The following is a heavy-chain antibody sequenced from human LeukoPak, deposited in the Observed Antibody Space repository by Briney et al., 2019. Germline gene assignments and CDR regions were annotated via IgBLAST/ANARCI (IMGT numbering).Heavy chain of an antibody. Sequence: SETLSLTCTVSGGSITNYYWSWIRQPAGKGLEWIGRVHSSRGSNYNPSLKSRVTMSVDTSKNQVSLKLISVTAADTAVYYCAGTAPGDIVVVPAVLNWGQGTLVTVSS. D-gene: IGHD2-2*01. CDR2: VHSSRGS. V-gene: IGHV4-4*07. CDR3: AGTAPGDIVVVPAVLN. J-gene: IGHJ4*02. CDR1: GGSITNYY.